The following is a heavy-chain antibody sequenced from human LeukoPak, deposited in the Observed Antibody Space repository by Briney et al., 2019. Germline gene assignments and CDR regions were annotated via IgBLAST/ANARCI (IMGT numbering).Heavy chain of an antibody. CDR2: IWYDGSNK. CDR1: GFTFSSYG. J-gene: IGHJ6*02. D-gene: IGHD2-2*01. V-gene: IGHV3-33*01. CDR3: ARVTGSGYQLPTYYYGMDV. Sequence: GGSLRLSCAASGFTFSSYGVHWVRQAPGKGLEWVAVIWYDGSNKYYADSVKGRFTISRDNSKNTLYLQMNSLRAEDTAVYYCARVTGSGYQLPTYYYGMDVWGQGTTVTVSS.